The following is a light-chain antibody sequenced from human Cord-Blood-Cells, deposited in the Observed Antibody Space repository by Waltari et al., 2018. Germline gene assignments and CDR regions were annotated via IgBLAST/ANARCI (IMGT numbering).Light chain of an antibody. V-gene: IGKV1-39*01. CDR2: AAS. CDR3: QQSYSTLWT. Sequence: DIQMTQSPSSLSASVGDRVTITCRASQSISSYVNWYQQKPGKAPKLLIYAASSLQSGVPSRFSGSGSATDFTLTISSLQPEDFATYYCQQSYSTLWTFGQGTKVEIK. CDR1: QSISSY. J-gene: IGKJ1*01.